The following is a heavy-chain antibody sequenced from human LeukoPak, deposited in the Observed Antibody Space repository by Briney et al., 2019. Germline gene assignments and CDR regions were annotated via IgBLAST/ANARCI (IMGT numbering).Heavy chain of an antibody. Sequence: SETLSLTCTVSGGSISSSSYYWGWIRQPPGKGLEWIGSIYYSGSTYYNPSLKSRVTISVDTSKNQFSLKLSSVTAADTAVYYCARHVVVPDAHSNWFDPWGQGTLVTVSS. J-gene: IGHJ5*02. CDR1: GGSISSSSYY. V-gene: IGHV4-39*01. CDR2: IYYSGST. CDR3: ARHVVVPDAHSNWFDP. D-gene: IGHD2-2*01.